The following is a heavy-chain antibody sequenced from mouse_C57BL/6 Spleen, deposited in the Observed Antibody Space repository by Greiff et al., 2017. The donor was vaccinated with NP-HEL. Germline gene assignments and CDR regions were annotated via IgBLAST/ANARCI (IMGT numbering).Heavy chain of an antibody. CDR1: GYAFSSSW. CDR3: ARKDYDYDDWYFDV. J-gene: IGHJ1*03. CDR2: IYPGDGDT. D-gene: IGHD2-4*01. V-gene: IGHV1-82*01. Sequence: VKLVESGPELVKPGASVKISCKASGYAFSSSWMNWVKQRPGKGLEWIGRIYPGDGDTNYNGKFKGKATLTADKSSSTAYMQLSSLTSEDSAVYFCARKDYDYDDWYFDVWGTGTTVTVSS.